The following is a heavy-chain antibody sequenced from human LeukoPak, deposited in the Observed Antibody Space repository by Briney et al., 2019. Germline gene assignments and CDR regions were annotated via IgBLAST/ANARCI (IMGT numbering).Heavy chain of an antibody. CDR1: GFTFSSYW. J-gene: IGHJ4*02. CDR2: IKQDGSEK. V-gene: IGHV3-7*03. Sequence: GGSLRLSCAASGFTFSSYWMSWVRQAPGKGLEWVANIKQDGSEKDYVDSVKGRFTTSGDNAMNSLYLQMNRLRVEDTAVYYCARGRGFEYWGPGTLVTVSS. CDR3: ARGRGFEY.